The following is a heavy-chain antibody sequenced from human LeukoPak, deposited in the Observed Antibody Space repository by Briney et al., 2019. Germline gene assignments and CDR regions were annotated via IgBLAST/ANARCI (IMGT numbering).Heavy chain of an antibody. D-gene: IGHD5-12*01. CDR2: VYYSEST. Sequence: KPSETLSLTCTVSGDSLSSGLYYWGWLPQPPGQGLTGIGSVYYSESTFSNASFESRVAMSVDTSKNQFSLKLRSVTAADTATYYCERLCQVPTCAKFEYWGQGILVTVSS. CDR3: ERLCQVPTCAKFEY. J-gene: IGHJ4*02. V-gene: IGHV4-39*01. CDR1: GDSLSSGLYY.